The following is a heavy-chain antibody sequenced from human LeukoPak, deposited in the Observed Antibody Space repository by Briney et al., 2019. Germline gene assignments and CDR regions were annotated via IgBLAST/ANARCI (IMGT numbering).Heavy chain of an antibody. CDR3: ARVGTVDTAMVTLFGDLYYFDY. Sequence: ASVKVSCKASGYTFTGYYMHWERQAPGQGLEWMGWINPNSGGTNYAQKFQGRVTMTRDTSISTAYMELSRLRSDDTAVYYCARVGTVDTAMVTLFGDLYYFDYWGQGTLVTVSS. CDR1: GYTFTGYY. D-gene: IGHD5-18*01. CDR2: INPNSGGT. V-gene: IGHV1-2*02. J-gene: IGHJ4*02.